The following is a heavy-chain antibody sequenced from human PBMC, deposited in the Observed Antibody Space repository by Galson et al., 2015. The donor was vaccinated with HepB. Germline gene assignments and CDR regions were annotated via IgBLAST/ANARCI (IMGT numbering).Heavy chain of an antibody. CDR1: GFTFSSYS. J-gene: IGHJ6*02. CDR3: ARGDGLWFGEQPGGYYYYGMDV. Sequence: SLRLSCAASGFTFSSYSMNWVRQAPGKGLEWVSSISSSSSYIYYADSVKGRFTISRDNAKNSLYLQMNSLRAEDTAVYYCARGDGLWFGEQPGGYYYYGMDVWGQGTTVTVSS. CDR2: ISSSSSYI. V-gene: IGHV3-21*01. D-gene: IGHD3-10*01.